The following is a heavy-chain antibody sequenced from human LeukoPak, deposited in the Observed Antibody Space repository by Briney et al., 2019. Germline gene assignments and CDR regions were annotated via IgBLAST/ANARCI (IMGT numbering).Heavy chain of an antibody. J-gene: IGHJ4*02. D-gene: IGHD3-3*01. CDR1: GFTFSSYS. CDR2: ISSSSSYI. CDR3: ARGQKETFTIFGVVIMMPFDY. Sequence: GGSLRLSCAASGFTFSSYSMNWVRQAPGKGLEWVSSISSSSSYIYYADSVKGRFTISRDNAKNSLYLQMNSLGAEDTALYYCARGQKETFTIFGVVIMMPFDYWGQGTPVTASS. V-gene: IGHV3-21*01.